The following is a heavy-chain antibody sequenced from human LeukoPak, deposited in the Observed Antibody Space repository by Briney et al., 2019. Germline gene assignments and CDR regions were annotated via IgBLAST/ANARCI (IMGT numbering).Heavy chain of an antibody. CDR3: ARELRYFDWLPQGAFDI. CDR1: GFTFSSYS. Sequence: GGSLRLSCAASGFTFSSYSMNWVRQAPGKGLEWVSSISSSSSYIYYADSVKGRFTISRDNAKDSLYLQMNSLRAEDTAVYYCARELRYFDWLPQGAFDIWGQGTMVTVSS. V-gene: IGHV3-21*04. CDR2: ISSSSSYI. D-gene: IGHD3-9*01. J-gene: IGHJ3*02.